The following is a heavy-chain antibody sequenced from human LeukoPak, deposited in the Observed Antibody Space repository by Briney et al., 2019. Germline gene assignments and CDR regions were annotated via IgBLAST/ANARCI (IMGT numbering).Heavy chain of an antibody. V-gene: IGHV4-59*08. J-gene: IGHJ4*02. CDR1: GGSIMTYY. Sequence: SETLSLTCTVSGGSIMTYYLSWIRQPTGKGMEWIGDISYTGSASYNPSLKSRVTISLDTSKNQFSLRLNSVTAADTAVYYCARWGGSTWYFDYWGQGTLVTVSS. CDR2: ISYTGSA. D-gene: IGHD1-26*01. CDR3: ARWGGSTWYFDY.